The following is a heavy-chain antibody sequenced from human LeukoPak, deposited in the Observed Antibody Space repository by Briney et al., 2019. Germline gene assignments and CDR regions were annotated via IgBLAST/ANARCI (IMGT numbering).Heavy chain of an antibody. J-gene: IGHJ4*02. D-gene: IGHD4/OR15-4a*01. Sequence: GGSLRLSCAVSGFTFSHCAMSWVRQAPGKGLEWVSAIGGSGGTTYYADSVKGRFTISRDNSKNTLYLQMNSLRAEDTAVYFCAKRDAANSKRIDYWGQGTLVTVSS. CDR3: AKRDAANSKRIDY. CDR1: GFTFSHCA. CDR2: IGGSGGTT. V-gene: IGHV3-23*01.